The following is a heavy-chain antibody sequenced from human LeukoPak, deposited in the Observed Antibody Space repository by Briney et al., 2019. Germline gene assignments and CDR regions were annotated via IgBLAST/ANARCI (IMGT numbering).Heavy chain of an antibody. CDR3: ARENSDYDFWSGYYNEYYFDY. J-gene: IGHJ4*02. V-gene: IGHV3-48*02. CDR1: GFTFSSYS. Sequence: GGSLRLSCAASGFTFSSYSMNWVRQAPGKGLEWVSYISSSSSTIYYADSVKGRFTISRDNAKNSLYLQMNSLRDEDTAVYYCARENSDYDFWSGYYNEYYFDYWGQGTLVTVSS. CDR2: ISSSSSTI. D-gene: IGHD3-3*01.